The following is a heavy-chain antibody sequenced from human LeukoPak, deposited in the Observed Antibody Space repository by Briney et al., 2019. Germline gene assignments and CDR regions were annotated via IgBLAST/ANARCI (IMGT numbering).Heavy chain of an antibody. CDR1: GGSISSGGYY. V-gene: IGHV4-39*01. CDR2: IYYSGST. Sequence: SQTLSLTCTVSGGSISSGGYYWSWIRQPPGKGLEWIGSIYYSGSTYYNPSLKSRVTISVDTSKNQFSLKLSSVTAADTAVYYCARHEAGGVISYYMDVWGKGTTVTVSS. D-gene: IGHD3-10*01. J-gene: IGHJ6*03. CDR3: ARHEAGGVISYYMDV.